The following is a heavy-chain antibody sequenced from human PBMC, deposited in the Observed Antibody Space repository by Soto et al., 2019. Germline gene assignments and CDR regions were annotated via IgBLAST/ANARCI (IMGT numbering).Heavy chain of an antibody. V-gene: IGHV1-69*06. CDR2: IIPIFGTA. D-gene: IGHD1-1*01. CDR3: PYGRGGGGVDY. J-gene: IGHJ4*02. CDR1: GGTFSSYA. Sequence: QVQLVQSGAEVKKPGSSVKVSCKASGGTFSSYAISWVRQAPGQGLEWMGGIIPIFGTANYAQKFQGRVRITGDKSTSTAYMGLGSRGSEEPAGYYCPYGRGGGGVDYWGQGTLVTVSS.